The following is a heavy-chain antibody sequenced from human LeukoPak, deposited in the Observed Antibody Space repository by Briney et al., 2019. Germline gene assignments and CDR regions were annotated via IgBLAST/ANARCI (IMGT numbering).Heavy chain of an antibody. Sequence: GGSLRLSCAASGFTFSNAWMNWVRQAPGKGLEWVGRIKSKTDGGTTDYAAPVKGRFTISRDDSKDTMYLQMNSLKTEDTAVYYCTRDSDYYDTSDYYLGGYWGQGTLVTVSS. CDR1: GFTFSNAW. CDR2: IKSKTDGGTT. J-gene: IGHJ4*02. V-gene: IGHV3-15*07. CDR3: TRDSDYYDTSDYYLGGY. D-gene: IGHD3-22*01.